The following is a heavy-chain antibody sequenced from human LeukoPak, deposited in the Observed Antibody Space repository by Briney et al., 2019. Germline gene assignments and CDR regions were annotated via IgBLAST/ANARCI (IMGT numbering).Heavy chain of an antibody. V-gene: IGHV4-39*01. J-gene: IGHJ3*02. Sequence: SETLSLTCTVSGGSISSYYWGWFRQPPGKGLEWIGNIYYGGSTYYNPSLKSRVTISVDTSKNQFSLKLNSVTAADTAVYYCARGLTVMRAFDIWGQGTMVTVSS. CDR3: ARGLTVMRAFDI. CDR2: IYYGGST. D-gene: IGHD4-17*01. CDR1: GGSISSYY.